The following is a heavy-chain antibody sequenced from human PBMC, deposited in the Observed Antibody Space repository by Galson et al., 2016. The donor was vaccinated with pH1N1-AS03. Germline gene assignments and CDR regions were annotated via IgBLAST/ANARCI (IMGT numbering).Heavy chain of an antibody. CDR1: GFSFRDYW. V-gene: IGHV3-7*03. CDR3: VRNDYENVDLQGFYFDY. CDR2: IKQDGSQK. J-gene: IGHJ4*02. D-gene: IGHD4/OR15-4a*01. Sequence: SLRLSCAASGFSFRDYWMSWVRQAPGKGLEWVANIKQDGSQKYYVDSVKGRFTISRDNSKNTLYLQMNSLRAEDTAFYYCVRNDYENVDLQGFYFDYWGQGTLVTVSS.